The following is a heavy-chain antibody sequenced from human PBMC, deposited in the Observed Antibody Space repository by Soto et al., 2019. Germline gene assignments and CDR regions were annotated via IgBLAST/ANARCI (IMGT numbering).Heavy chain of an antibody. V-gene: IGHV4-4*02. J-gene: IGHJ4*02. CDR3: AVPRDGEFDY. CDR2: VYHSGTT. Sequence: QVQLQESGPGLVEPSGTLSLTCAVSGASIGTNNWWSWVRQPPGKGMEWIGEVYHSGTTNWNPSLKGRVTISKDNCKNQFPLRLPSTTAADTAVYSCAVPRDGEFDYWSQGTLVTVSS. CDR1: GASIGTNNW.